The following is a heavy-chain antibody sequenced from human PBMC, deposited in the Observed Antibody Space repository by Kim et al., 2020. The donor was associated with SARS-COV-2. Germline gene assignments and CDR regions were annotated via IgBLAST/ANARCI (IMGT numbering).Heavy chain of an antibody. D-gene: IGHD4-17*01. V-gene: IGHV3-23*01. Sequence: GGSLRLSCAASGFTFSTYGMTWVRQAPGKGLEWVSGIPASGSSTYYADSVKGRFTISRDNSKNTLYLQMSSLRAEDTAVYHCAKGGLPDSYYGMDVWGQGTTVTVSS. CDR3: AKGGLPDSYYGMDV. J-gene: IGHJ6*02. CDR1: GFTFSTYG. CDR2: IPASGSST.